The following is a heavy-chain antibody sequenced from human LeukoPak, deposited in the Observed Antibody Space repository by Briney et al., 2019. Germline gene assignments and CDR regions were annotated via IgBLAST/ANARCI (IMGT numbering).Heavy chain of an antibody. CDR2: IYTSGST. CDR3: ARVTIAAAGEGNWFDP. V-gene: IGHV4-61*02. CDR1: GGSISSGSYY. D-gene: IGHD6-13*01. J-gene: IGHJ5*02. Sequence: SQTLSLTCTVSGGSISSGSYYWSWIRQPAGKGLEWIGRIYTSGSTNYNPSLKSRVTISVDTSKNQFSLKLSSVTAADTAVYYCARVTIAAAGEGNWFDPWGQGTLVTVSS.